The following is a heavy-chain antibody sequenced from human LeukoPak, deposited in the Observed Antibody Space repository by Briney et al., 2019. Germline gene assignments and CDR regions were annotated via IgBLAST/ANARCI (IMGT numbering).Heavy chain of an antibody. D-gene: IGHD6-13*01. CDR3: ARGRSYSSSWYLRSNPAEYFQH. V-gene: IGHV4-39*07. CDR1: GGSISSSSYY. CDR2: IYYSGST. Sequence: SETLSLTCTVSGGSISSSSYYWGWIRQPPGKGLEWIGSIYYSGSTNYNPSLKSRVTISVDTSKNQFSLKLSSVTAADTAVYYCARGRSYSSSWYLRSNPAEYFQHWGQGTLVTVSS. J-gene: IGHJ1*01.